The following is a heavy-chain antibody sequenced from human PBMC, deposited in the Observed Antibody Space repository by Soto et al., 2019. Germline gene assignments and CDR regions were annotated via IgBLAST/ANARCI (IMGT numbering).Heavy chain of an antibody. D-gene: IGHD6-19*01. J-gene: IGHJ4*02. CDR2: INAGNGNT. V-gene: IGHV1-3*01. Sequence: ASVKVSCKASGYTSTSYAMHWVRQAPGQRLEWMGWINAGNGNTKYSQKFQGRVTITRDTSASTAYMELSSLRSEDTAVYYCARYISVAGTFDYWGQGTLVTVSS. CDR1: GYTSTSYA. CDR3: ARYISVAGTFDY.